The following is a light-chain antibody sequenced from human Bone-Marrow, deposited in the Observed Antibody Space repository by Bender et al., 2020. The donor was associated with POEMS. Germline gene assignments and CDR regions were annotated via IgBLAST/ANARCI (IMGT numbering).Light chain of an antibody. CDR2: QDN. CDR1: NLGSKY. V-gene: IGLV3-1*01. CDR3: LVWDSSVWV. Sequence: SYELTQPPSVSVSAGQTASITCSGENLGSKYVCWYQQKAGQSPVVVIFQDNKRPSGIPARFSGSKSGNTATLTISGTNPMDEADYYCLVWDSSVWVFGGGTKLTVL. J-gene: IGLJ3*02.